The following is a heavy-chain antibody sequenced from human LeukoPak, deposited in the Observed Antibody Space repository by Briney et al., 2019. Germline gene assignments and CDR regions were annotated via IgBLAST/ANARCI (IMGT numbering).Heavy chain of an antibody. D-gene: IGHD1-14*01. CDR1: GFTLSNHA. V-gene: IGHV3-23*01. Sequence: PGGSLRLSCTASGFTLSNHAMTWVRQAAGQGLQWVSCITRSGKDAYYAHSVKGRVTISRDNSNNTLFLQMDSLRAEDTAMYYCAKVRGNHRHHQDDFDYWGPGTLVTVSS. CDR3: AKVRGNHRHHQDDFDY. J-gene: IGHJ4*02. CDR2: ITRSGKDA.